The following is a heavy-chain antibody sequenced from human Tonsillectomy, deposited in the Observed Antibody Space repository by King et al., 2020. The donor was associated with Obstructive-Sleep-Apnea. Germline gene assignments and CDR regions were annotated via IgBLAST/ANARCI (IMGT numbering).Heavy chain of an antibody. CDR3: ARHLAYEWFGEFPRYWYFDL. D-gene: IGHD3-10*01. V-gene: IGHV4-39*01. J-gene: IGHJ2*01. CDR1: GGSISSSSYY. Sequence: QLQESGPGLVKPSETLSLTCTVSGGSISSSSYYWGWIRQPPGKGLEWIGSIYYSGSTYYNPSLKSRFTISVDTSKNQFSLKLSSVTAADTAVYYCARHLAYEWFGEFPRYWYFDLWGRGTLVTVSS. CDR2: IYYSGST.